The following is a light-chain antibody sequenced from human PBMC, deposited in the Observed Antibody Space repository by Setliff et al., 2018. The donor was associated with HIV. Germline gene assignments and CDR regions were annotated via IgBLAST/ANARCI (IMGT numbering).Light chain of an antibody. CDR2: DVN. Sequence: QSALGQPASVSGSPGQSITISCTGTSTDIGHYGLVSWYQQHPGRAPQLILFDVNKRPSGVSSRFFGSKSGNTASLSISGLQAGDEADYFCCAYAGSDTGVFGTGTKVTVL. V-gene: IGLV2-23*02. J-gene: IGLJ1*01. CDR1: STDIGHYGL. CDR3: CAYAGSDTGV.